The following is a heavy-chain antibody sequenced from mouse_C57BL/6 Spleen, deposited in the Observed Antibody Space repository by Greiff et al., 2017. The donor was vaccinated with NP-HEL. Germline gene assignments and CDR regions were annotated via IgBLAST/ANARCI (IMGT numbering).Heavy chain of an antibody. J-gene: IGHJ2*01. CDR2: IDPSDSST. CDR1: GYTFTSYW. Sequence: QVQLQQPGAELVMPGASVKLSCKASGYTFTSYWMHWVKQRPGQGLEWIGEIDPSDSSTNYNQKFKGKSTLTVDKSSSTAYMQLSSLTSEDSAVYYCARSPPLLNFDYWGQGTTLTVSS. CDR3: ARSPPLLNFDY. D-gene: IGHD2-1*01. V-gene: IGHV1-69*01.